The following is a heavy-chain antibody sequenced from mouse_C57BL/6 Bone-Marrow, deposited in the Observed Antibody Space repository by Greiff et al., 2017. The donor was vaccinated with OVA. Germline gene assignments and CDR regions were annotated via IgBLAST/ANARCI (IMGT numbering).Heavy chain of an antibody. Sequence: QVQLQQPGAELVKPGASVKLSCKASGYTFTSYWMHWVKQRPGRGLEWIGRIDPNSGGTKYNEKFKSKATLTVDKPSSTAYMQLSSLTSEVSAVFYGAREGDGYRAWFAYWGQGTLVTVSA. J-gene: IGHJ3*01. CDR2: IDPNSGGT. V-gene: IGHV1-72*01. CDR3: AREGDGYRAWFAY. CDR1: GYTFTSYW. D-gene: IGHD2-3*01.